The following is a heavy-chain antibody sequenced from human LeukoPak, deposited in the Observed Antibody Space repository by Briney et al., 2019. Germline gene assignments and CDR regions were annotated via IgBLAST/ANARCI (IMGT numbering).Heavy chain of an antibody. V-gene: IGHV4-59*01. CDR1: GCSITSYY. J-gene: IGHJ6*03. Sequence: SETLSLTCTGSGCSITSYYWSWIRQPPGKGLEWIGYVHHSGSTNYNPSLKSRVTISVDTSKNQFSLELSSVTAADTAVYYCARDRYIFAGPDAYYYMDVWGKGTTVTISS. CDR2: VHHSGST. CDR3: ARDRYIFAGPDAYYYMDV. D-gene: IGHD5-18*01.